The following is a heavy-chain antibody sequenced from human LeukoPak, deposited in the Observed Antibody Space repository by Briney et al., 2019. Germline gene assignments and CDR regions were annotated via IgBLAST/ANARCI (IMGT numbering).Heavy chain of an antibody. V-gene: IGHV3-23*01. D-gene: IGHD3-16*02. CDR2: ISGSGGST. CDR3: AKGAITFGGVIVGNWFDP. J-gene: IGHJ5*02. CDR1: GFTFSSYA. Sequence: GGSLRLSSAPSGFTFSSYAMSWVRQAPGKGLEWVSAISGSGGSTYYADSVKGRFTISRDNSKNTLYLQMNSLRAEDTAVYYCAKGAITFGGVIVGNWFDPWGQGTLVTVSS.